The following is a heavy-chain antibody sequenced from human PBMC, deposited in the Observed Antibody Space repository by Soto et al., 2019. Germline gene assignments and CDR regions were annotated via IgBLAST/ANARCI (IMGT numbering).Heavy chain of an antibody. CDR2: INPSSGGT. D-gene: IGHD6-13*01. CDR3: AKGGSSWTEWFDP. J-gene: IGHJ5*02. CDR1: GYPLTAKY. V-gene: IGHV1-2*02. Sequence: ASVKVSCKASGYPLTAKYLHWVRQAPGQGLEWMGWINPSSGGTKEAQKFRGRVTMTRDTSISAAYMKLSRLTSDDTAVYYCAKGGSSWTEWFDPWGQGTLVTVSS.